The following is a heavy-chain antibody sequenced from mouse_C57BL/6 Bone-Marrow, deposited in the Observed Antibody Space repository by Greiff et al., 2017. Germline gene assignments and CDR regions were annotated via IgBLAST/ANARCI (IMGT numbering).Heavy chain of an antibody. Sequence: QVQLKESGAELARPGASVKLSCKASGYTFTSYGISWVKQRTGQGLEWIGEIYPRSGNTYYNEKFKGKATLTADKSSSTAYMELRSLTSEDSAVYFCARHYYGSSYGYWGQGTTRTVSS. CDR2: IYPRSGNT. CDR1: GYTFTSYG. D-gene: IGHD1-1*01. J-gene: IGHJ2*01. CDR3: ARHYYGSSYGY. V-gene: IGHV1-81*01.